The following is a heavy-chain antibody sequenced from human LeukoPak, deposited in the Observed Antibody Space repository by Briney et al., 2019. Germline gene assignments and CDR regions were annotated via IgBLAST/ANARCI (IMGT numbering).Heavy chain of an antibody. CDR2: IIPIFGTA. Sequence: GASVKVSCKASGGTFSSYAISWVRQAPGQGLEWMGGIIPIFGTANYAQKFQGRDTITADESTSTAYMELSSLRSEDTAVYYCARDADFWSGRHYYFDYWGQGTLVTVSS. D-gene: IGHD3-3*01. V-gene: IGHV1-69*13. CDR1: GGTFSSYA. J-gene: IGHJ4*01. CDR3: ARDADFWSGRHYYFDY.